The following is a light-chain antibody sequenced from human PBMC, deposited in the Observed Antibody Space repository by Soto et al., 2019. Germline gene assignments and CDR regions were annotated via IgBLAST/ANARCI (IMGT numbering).Light chain of an antibody. CDR2: DAS. Sequence: IVLTQSPVTLAVSPGESAVLSCRASQSVSTSLAWYQHKPGQAPRLFIYDASKRAPGIPARFTGSGSGAHFTLAISNLEPEDIAVYYCQVRDVWPSFGQGTKVEIK. CDR1: QSVSTS. J-gene: IGKJ1*01. CDR3: QVRDVWPS. V-gene: IGKV3-11*01.